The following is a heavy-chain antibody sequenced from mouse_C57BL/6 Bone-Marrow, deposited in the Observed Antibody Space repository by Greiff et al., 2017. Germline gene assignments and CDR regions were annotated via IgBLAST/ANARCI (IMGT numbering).Heavy chain of an antibody. CDR2: LYPRSGNT. D-gene: IGHD2-5*01. CDR1: GYTFTSYG. J-gene: IGHJ2*01. Sequence: VKLMESGAELARPGASVKLSCKASGYTFTSYGISWVKQRTGQGLEWIGELYPRSGNTYYNEKFKGKATMTADKSSSTAYMELRSLPSEDSAVYVCAAEPTIVTYVDYWGQGTTLTVSS. V-gene: IGHV1-81*01. CDR3: AAEPTIVTYVDY.